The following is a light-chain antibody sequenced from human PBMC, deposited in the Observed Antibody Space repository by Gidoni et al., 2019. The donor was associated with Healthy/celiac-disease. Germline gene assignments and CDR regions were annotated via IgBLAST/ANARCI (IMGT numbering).Light chain of an antibody. J-gene: IGKJ5*01. CDR2: AAS. Sequence: AIRMTQSPSSLSASTGDRVTITCRASQGISSYLAWYQRKPGKAPKLLIYAASTLQSGVPSRFSGSGSGTDFTLTISCLQSEDFATYYCQQYYSYPTFGQGTRLEIK. CDR1: QGISSY. CDR3: QQYYSYPT. V-gene: IGKV1-8*01.